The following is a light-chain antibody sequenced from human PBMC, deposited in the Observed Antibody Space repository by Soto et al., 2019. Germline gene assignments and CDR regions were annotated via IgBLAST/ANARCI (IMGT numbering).Light chain of an antibody. CDR2: KVS. J-gene: IGKJ1*01. CDR1: QSVSIW. CDR3: QQYNSYLWT. V-gene: IGKV1-5*03. Sequence: DVQMTQSPSTLSASVGDRVTITCRASQSVSIWLAGYQQKPGKAPKLLIYKVSSLQSGVPSGFSGSGSWADFTLDISSLQPDDFAKYYCQQYNSYLWTFGQGNKVESK.